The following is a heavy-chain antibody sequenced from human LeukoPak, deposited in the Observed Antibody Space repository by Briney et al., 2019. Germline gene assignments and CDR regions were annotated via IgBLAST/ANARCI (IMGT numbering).Heavy chain of an antibody. J-gene: IGHJ6*03. CDR2: IYYSGST. CDR1: GGSISSSSYY. Sequence: PSETLSLTCTVSGGSISSSSYYWGWIRQPPGKGLEWIGSIYYSGSTYYNPSLKSRVTISVDTSKNQFSLKLSSVTAADTAVYYCARHSWDDFPYYYYYMDVWGKGTTVTISS. V-gene: IGHV4-39*01. D-gene: IGHD2/OR15-2a*01. CDR3: ARHSWDDFPYYYYYMDV.